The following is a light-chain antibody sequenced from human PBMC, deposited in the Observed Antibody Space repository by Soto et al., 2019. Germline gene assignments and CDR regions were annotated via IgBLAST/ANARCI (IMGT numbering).Light chain of an antibody. CDR1: QSVSSN. Sequence: EIVMTQSPATLSVSPGERATLSCRASQSVSSNLAWYQQKPGQAPRLLIYGASTRATGIPARFSGSGSGTEFTLTLIRLQSEDTAVYYCQQCNNWPPLTFGGGTKVEIK. CDR3: QQCNNWPPLT. V-gene: IGKV3-15*01. CDR2: GAS. J-gene: IGKJ4*01.